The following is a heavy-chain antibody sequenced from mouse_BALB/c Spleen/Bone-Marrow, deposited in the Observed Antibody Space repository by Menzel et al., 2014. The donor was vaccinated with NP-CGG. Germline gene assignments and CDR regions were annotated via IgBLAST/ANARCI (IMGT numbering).Heavy chain of an antibody. J-gene: IGHJ4*01. Sequence: EVKLMESGPGLVKPSQPVSLTCTVTGISITTGNYRWSWIRQFPGNKLEWIGYIYYSGTITYNPSLTSRTTITRDTSKNQFCLEMNSLTAEDTATYYCARDGNYAMDYWGQGTSVTVSS. CDR3: ARDGNYAMDY. CDR2: IYYSGTI. V-gene: IGHV3-5*02. CDR1: GISITTGNYR. D-gene: IGHD1-1*02.